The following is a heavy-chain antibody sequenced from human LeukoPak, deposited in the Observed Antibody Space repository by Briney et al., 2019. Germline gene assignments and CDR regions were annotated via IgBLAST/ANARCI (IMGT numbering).Heavy chain of an antibody. Sequence: GESLKISCKGSGYSFTSYWIGWVRQMPGKGLEWMGIIYPGDSDTRYSPSFQGQVTISADKSISTAYLQWSSLKASDTAMHYCARHCSSTSCYRWFDPWGQGTLVTVSS. CDR3: ARHCSSTSCYRWFDP. J-gene: IGHJ5*02. V-gene: IGHV5-51*01. D-gene: IGHD2-2*01. CDR1: GYSFTSYW. CDR2: IYPGDSDT.